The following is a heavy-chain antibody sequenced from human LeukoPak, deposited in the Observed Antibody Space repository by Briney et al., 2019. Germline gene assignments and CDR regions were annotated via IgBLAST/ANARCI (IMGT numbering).Heavy chain of an antibody. CDR2: IIPIIGPP. CDR3: AREMTTVTTASFLPYYYYYYMDV. D-gene: IGHD4-17*01. CDR1: GGSFSTYA. Sequence: SVKVSCKASGGSFSTYAISWVRQAPGQGLEWMGGIIPIIGPPNYAQKFQGRVTMTTDTSTSTAYMELRSLRSDDTAVYYCAREMTTVTTASFLPYYYYYYMDVWGKGTTVTVSS. V-gene: IGHV1-69*05. J-gene: IGHJ6*03.